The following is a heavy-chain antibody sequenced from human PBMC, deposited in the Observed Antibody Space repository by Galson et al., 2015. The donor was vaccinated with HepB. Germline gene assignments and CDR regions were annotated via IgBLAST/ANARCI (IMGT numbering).Heavy chain of an antibody. CDR2: ISSGSSYI. V-gene: IGHV3-21*01. D-gene: IGHD4-17*01. Sequence: SLRLSCAASGLNLHRYNMNWVRQAPGKGLEWVSSISSGSSYIYYADSVKGRFTISRDNAKNSLYLQINGLRAEDTAVCYCARVADADYGDHTHFDSWGQGTLVTVSS. CDR1: GLNLHRYN. CDR3: ARVADADYGDHTHFDS. J-gene: IGHJ4*02.